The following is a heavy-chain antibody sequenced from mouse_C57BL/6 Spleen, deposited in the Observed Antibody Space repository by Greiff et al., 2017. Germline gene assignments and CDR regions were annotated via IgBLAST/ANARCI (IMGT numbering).Heavy chain of an antibody. CDR2: IDPSDSYT. D-gene: IGHD1-1*01. CDR1: GYTFTSYW. J-gene: IGHJ1*03. V-gene: IGHV1-50*01. CDR3: ANYYGSSYRYFEV. Sequence: QVQLQQPGAELVKPGASVKLSCKASGYTFTSYWMQWVKQRPGQGLEWIGEIDPSDSYTNYNQKFKGKATLTVDTSSSTAYMQLSSLTSEDSAVYFCANYYGSSYRYFEVWGTGTTVTVSS.